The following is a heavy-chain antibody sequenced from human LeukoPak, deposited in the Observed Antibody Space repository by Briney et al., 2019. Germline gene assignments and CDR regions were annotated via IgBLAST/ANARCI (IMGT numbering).Heavy chain of an antibody. CDR3: TTEGGSLAYWDYGGNSVGVYLDY. D-gene: IGHD4-23*01. V-gene: IGHV3-15*01. CDR2: IKNKTDGGTT. J-gene: IGHJ4*02. CDR1: GFTFSNAW. Sequence: GGSLRLSCAASGFTFSNAWMSWVRQAPGKGLEWVGRIKNKTDGGTTDYSAPVTGRFTISREDSKNTLYLQMNSLKTEDTAVYYCTTEGGSLAYWDYGGNSVGVYLDYWGQGTLVTVSS.